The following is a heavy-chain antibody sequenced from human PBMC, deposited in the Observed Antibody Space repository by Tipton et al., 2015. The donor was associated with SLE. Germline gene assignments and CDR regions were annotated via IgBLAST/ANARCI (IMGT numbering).Heavy chain of an antibody. CDR2: IYTSGTT. CDR1: GGSISSYF. D-gene: IGHD1-1*01. Sequence: TLSLTCTVSGGSISSYFWSWIRQPPGKGLEWIGYIYTSGTTYYNPSLKSRVTMSVDTSKNQFSVKLTSVTAADTAVYYCARQGSTTDGLSYYYGMDVWGQGATVTVSS. J-gene: IGHJ6*02. V-gene: IGHV4-4*09. CDR3: ARQGSTTDGLSYYYGMDV.